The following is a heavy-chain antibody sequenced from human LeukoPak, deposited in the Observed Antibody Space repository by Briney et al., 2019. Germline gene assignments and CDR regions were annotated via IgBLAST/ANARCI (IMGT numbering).Heavy chain of an antibody. CDR2: IIPIFGTA. Sequence: SVKVSCKASGGTFSSYAISWVRQAPGQGLEWMGGIIPIFGTANYAQKFQGRVTITTDESTSTAYMELSSLRSEDTAVYYCASRDYCGGYYPFFFDYWGQGTLVTVSS. CDR1: GGTFSSYA. V-gene: IGHV1-69*05. J-gene: IGHJ4*02. D-gene: IGHD1-26*01. CDR3: ASRDYCGGYYPFFFDY.